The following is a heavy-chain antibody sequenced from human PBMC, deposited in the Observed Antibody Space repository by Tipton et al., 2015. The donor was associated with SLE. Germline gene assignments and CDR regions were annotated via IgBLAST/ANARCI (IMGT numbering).Heavy chain of an antibody. CDR1: GDSISSDNSY. CDR2: IHYSGNT. J-gene: IGHJ4*02. D-gene: IGHD5-24*01. V-gene: IGHV4-39*07. CDR3: ARRDVEVAPLGFDY. Sequence: LSLTCTVSGDSISSDNSYWGWIRQTPGKGLEWIGSIHYSGNTYYKPSLKSRVTIFVDTSKNQVSLKLTSVTAADTAVYYCARRDVEVAPLGFDYWGQGTLVTVSS.